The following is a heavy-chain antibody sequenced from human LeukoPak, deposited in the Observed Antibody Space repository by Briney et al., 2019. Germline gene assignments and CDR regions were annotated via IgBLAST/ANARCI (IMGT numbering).Heavy chain of an antibody. CDR3: ARGPQWLAYYYYGMDV. J-gene: IGHJ6*02. Sequence: ASVNVSCKASGYTFTSYGINWVRQATGQGLEWMGWMNPNSGNTGYAQKFQGRVTMTRNTSISTAYMELSSLRSEDTAVYYCARGPQWLAYYYYGMDVWGQGTTVTVSS. CDR1: GYTFTSYG. CDR2: MNPNSGNT. D-gene: IGHD6-19*01. V-gene: IGHV1-8*02.